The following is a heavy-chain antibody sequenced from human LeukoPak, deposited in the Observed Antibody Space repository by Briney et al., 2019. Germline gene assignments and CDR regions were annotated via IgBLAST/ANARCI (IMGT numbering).Heavy chain of an antibody. Sequence: VSVKVSCKASGYTFTSYYMHWVRQAPGQGLEWMGIINPSGGSTSYAQKFQGRVTMTRDTSTSTVYMELSSLRSEDTAVYYCAIRKLGTPGAFDIWGQGTMVTVSS. D-gene: IGHD7-27*01. J-gene: IGHJ3*02. CDR3: AIRKLGTPGAFDI. CDR2: INPSGGST. V-gene: IGHV1-46*01. CDR1: GYTFTSYY.